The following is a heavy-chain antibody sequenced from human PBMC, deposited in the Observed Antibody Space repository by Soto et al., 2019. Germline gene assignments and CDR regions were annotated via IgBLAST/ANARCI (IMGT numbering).Heavy chain of an antibody. Sequence: SETLSLTCAVSGCSISGSDLWRWVRRPTGKGLEWIGEIYPGGRTNHNPHLKSRVTISVDKSKNQFSLKMSSVTAADTAVYYCARVEEPTWYYYGMDVWGQGTTVS. V-gene: IGHV4-4*02. CDR1: GCSISGSDL. D-gene: IGHD1-1*01. CDR3: ARVEEPTWYYYGMDV. CDR2: IYPGGRT. J-gene: IGHJ6*02.